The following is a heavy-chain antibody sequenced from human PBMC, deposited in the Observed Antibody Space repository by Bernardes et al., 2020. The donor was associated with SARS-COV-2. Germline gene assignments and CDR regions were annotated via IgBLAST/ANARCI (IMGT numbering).Heavy chain of an antibody. CDR1: GFIFGIFD. J-gene: IGHJ4*02. CDR3: AKAYDYVWGSQRHFDH. CDR2: ISGNGVAT. Sequence: GGSLRLSCAASGFIFGIFDMTWVRQAPGKGLEWVSTISGNGVATYYADSVKGRFSVSRDNPKNTLYLQMNTLRAADTAVYYCAKAYDYVWGSQRHFDHWGLGALVIVSA. V-gene: IGHV3-23*01. D-gene: IGHD3-16*01.